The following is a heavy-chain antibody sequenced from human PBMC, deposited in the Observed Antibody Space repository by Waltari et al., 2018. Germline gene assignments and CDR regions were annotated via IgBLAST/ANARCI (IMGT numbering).Heavy chain of an antibody. CDR1: GYTFTSYA. J-gene: IGHJ3*02. D-gene: IGHD3-16*01. CDR2: INAGNGNT. CDR3: ARVEGAAGLDI. V-gene: IGHV1-3*01. Sequence: QVQLVQSGAEVKKPGASVKVSCKASGYTFTSYAMLWVRQAPGQRFEWMGWINAGNGNTKDSQKFQGRVTITRDTSASTAYMELSSLRSEDTAVYYCARVEGAAGLDIWGQGTMVTVSS.